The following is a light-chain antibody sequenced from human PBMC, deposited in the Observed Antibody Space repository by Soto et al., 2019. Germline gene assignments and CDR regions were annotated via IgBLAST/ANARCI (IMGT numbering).Light chain of an antibody. CDR2: DAT. CDR1: QSVSSN. CDR3: EQYNHWPLELT. Sequence: EIVMTQSPATLSVSPGERATLSCSASQSVSSNLAWYQQKPGQAPRLLIYDATTRATGIPARFSGSWSGTEFALTLTGLQSEDFALFFGEQYNHWPLELTCGGGPKVEIK. V-gene: IGKV3-15*01. J-gene: IGKJ4*02.